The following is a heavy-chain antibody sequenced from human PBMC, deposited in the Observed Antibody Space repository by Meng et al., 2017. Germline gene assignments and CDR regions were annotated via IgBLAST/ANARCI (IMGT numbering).Heavy chain of an antibody. Sequence: LSLTCAASGFTFSSYAMHWVRQAPGKGLEWVAVISYDGSNKYYADSVKGRFTISRDNSKNTLYLQMNSLRAEDTAVYYCACNYYDSSGYGDYWGQGTLVTVSS. J-gene: IGHJ4*02. V-gene: IGHV3-30*04. CDR2: ISYDGSNK. CDR3: ACNYYDSSGYGDY. D-gene: IGHD3-22*01. CDR1: GFTFSSYA.